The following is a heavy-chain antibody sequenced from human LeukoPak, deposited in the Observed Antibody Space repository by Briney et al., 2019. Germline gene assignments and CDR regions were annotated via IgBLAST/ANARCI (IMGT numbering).Heavy chain of an antibody. V-gene: IGHV1-8*03. D-gene: IGHD2-2*01. Sequence: ASVKVSCKASGYTFTSYDINWVRQATGQGLEWMGWMNPNSGNTGYAQKFQGRVTITRNISISTAYMELSSLRSEDTAVYYCARGFSCSSTSCYRFYYYYYMDVWGKGTTVTVSS. CDR2: MNPNSGNT. J-gene: IGHJ6*03. CDR1: GYTFTSYD. CDR3: ARGFSCSSTSCYRFYYYYYMDV.